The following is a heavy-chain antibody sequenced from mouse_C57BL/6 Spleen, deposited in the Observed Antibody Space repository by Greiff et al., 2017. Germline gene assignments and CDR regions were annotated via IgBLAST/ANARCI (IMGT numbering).Heavy chain of an antibody. CDR1: GYTFTSYW. Sequence: VQLQQPGAELVKPGASVKMSCKASGYTFTSYWITWVKQRPGQGLEWIGDIYPGSGSTNYNEKFKSKATLTVHTSSSTAYLQLSRLTSEDSAVYYWARFYYDYAHFAYWGQGTLVTVSA. J-gene: IGHJ3*01. D-gene: IGHD2-4*01. V-gene: IGHV1-55*01. CDR2: IYPGSGST. CDR3: ARFYYDYAHFAY.